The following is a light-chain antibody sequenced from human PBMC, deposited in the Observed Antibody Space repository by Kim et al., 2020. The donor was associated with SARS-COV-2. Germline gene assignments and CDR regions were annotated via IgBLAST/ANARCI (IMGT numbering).Light chain of an antibody. V-gene: IGLV3-21*03. CDR1: NIGSKS. Sequence: PGKTARITCGGNNIGSKSVHWYQKKPGQAPVLVVYDDSDRPSGIPARFSGSNSGNTATLTISRVEAGDEVDYYCQVWDSSSDHVVFGGGTQLTVL. CDR2: DDS. J-gene: IGLJ2*01. CDR3: QVWDSSSDHVV.